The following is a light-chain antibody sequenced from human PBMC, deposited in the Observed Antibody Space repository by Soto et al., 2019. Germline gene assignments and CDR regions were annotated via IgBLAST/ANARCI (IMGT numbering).Light chain of an antibody. CDR2: EVS. Sequence: DIQLTQSPSFLSASIGDRVTITCRASRDISGHLAWYQQLPGKAPTLLIYEVSTLQGGVPSRFIGRGSATELTLTISSLQPEDFATYYCQQLSFYPFTFGGGTKVELK. CDR3: QQLSFYPFT. J-gene: IGKJ4*01. CDR1: RDISGH. V-gene: IGKV1-9*01.